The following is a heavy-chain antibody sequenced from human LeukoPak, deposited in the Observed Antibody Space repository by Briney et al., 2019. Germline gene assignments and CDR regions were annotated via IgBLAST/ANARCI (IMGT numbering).Heavy chain of an antibody. Sequence: SVKVSCKASGGTFSSYTISWVRQAPGQGLEWMGRIIPILGIANYAQKFQGRVTITADKSTSTAYMELCSLRSEDTAVYYCARDRQYQLLKVLYNWFDPWGQGTLVTVSS. CDR1: GGTFSSYT. CDR2: IIPILGIA. V-gene: IGHV1-69*04. J-gene: IGHJ5*02. D-gene: IGHD2-2*01. CDR3: ARDRQYQLLKVLYNWFDP.